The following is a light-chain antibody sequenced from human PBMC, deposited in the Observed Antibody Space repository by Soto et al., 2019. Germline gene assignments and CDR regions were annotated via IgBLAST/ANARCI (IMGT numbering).Light chain of an antibody. V-gene: IGLV2-14*01. Sequence: QSALTQPASVSESPGQAITISCTGTSRDVGGYKYVSWYQHHPGKAPKLMIYEVSYRPSGVSHRFSGSKSGNMASLTISGLQAEDEADYYCSSYTSSSTLVFGSGTKGTVL. CDR2: EVS. J-gene: IGLJ1*01. CDR3: SSYTSSSTLV. CDR1: SRDVGGYKY.